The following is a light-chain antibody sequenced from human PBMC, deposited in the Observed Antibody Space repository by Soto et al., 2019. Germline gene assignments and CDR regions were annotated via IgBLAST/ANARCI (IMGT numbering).Light chain of an antibody. CDR1: SSDVGAYDY. Sequence: QSALTQPAFVSGSPGQSITISCTGTSSDVGAYDYVSWFQQYPGKAPKLVIFDINNRPSGVSNRFSGSKSGNTASLIISGLQAEDEADYYFSAYTTSSTVIFGGGTKLTVL. J-gene: IGLJ2*01. CDR3: SAYTTSSTVI. CDR2: DIN. V-gene: IGLV2-14*01.